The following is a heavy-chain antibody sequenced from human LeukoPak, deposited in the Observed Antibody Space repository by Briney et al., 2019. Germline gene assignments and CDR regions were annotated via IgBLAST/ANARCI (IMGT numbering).Heavy chain of an antibody. Sequence: GGPLRLSCAASGFIVSSNYMSWVRQAPGQGLEWVSVLYSDGSTYYADSVKGRFTISRDNSKNTLYLQMNNLRAEDTAVYYCAKAAYDSNGFTANHDYWGQGTLVTVSS. CDR3: AKAAYDSNGFTANHDY. CDR1: GFIVSSNY. V-gene: IGHV3-53*01. D-gene: IGHD3-22*01. J-gene: IGHJ4*02. CDR2: LYSDGST.